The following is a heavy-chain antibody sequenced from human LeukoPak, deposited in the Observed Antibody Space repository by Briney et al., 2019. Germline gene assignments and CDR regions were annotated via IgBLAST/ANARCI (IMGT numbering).Heavy chain of an antibody. CDR3: ARGGLKYSSSWYY. J-gene: IGHJ4*02. CDR2: INHSGST. CDR1: GGSFSGYY. Sequence: SETLSLTCAVYGGSFSGYYWSWIRQPPGKGLEWIGEINHSGSTNYNPSLQSRVTISVDTSKNQFSLKLSSVTAADTAVYYCARGGLKYSSSWYYWGQGTLVTVSS. V-gene: IGHV4-34*01. D-gene: IGHD6-13*01.